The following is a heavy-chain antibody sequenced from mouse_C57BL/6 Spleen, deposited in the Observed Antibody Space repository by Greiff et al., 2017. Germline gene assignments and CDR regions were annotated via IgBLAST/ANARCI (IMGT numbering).Heavy chain of an antibody. J-gene: IGHJ2*01. V-gene: IGHV1-64*01. Sequence: QVQLQQSGAELVKPGASVKLSCKASGYTFTSYWMHWVQQRPGQGLEWIGMIHPNSGSTNYNEKFKSKATLTVDKSSSTAYMQLSSLTSEDSAVYHGARSGGNYVSYFDYWGQGTTLTVSS. D-gene: IGHD2-1*01. CDR3: ARSGGNYVSYFDY. CDR1: GYTFTSYW. CDR2: IHPNSGST.